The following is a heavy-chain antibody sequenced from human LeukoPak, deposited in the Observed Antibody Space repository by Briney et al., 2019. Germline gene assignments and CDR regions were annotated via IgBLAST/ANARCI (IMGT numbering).Heavy chain of an antibody. CDR2: INPKSGYT. J-gene: IGHJ4*02. V-gene: IGHV1-2*02. D-gene: IGHD3-22*01. CDR1: GYMFIGYY. CDR3: AREEPYYDNSAYSLDY. Sequence: ASVKVSCKASGYMFIGYYMHWGRQAPGQGVEWMGRINPKSGYTDYAQKFQGRVTMTRDTSITTAYMELSRLRSDDTAVYYCAREEPYYDNSAYSLDYWGQGTLVTVSS.